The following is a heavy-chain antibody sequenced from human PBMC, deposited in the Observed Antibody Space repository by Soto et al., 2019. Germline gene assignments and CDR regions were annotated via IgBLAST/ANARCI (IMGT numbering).Heavy chain of an antibody. CDR3: AKVEQQLVRSPFDY. CDR2: INSDGSST. CDR1: GFTFSSYW. Sequence: LRRSCAASGFTFSSYWMHWVRQAPGKGLVWVSRINSDGSSTSYADSVKGRFTISRDNSKNTLYLQMNSLRAEDTAVYYCAKVEQQLVRSPFDYWGQGTLVTVSS. V-gene: IGHV3-74*01. J-gene: IGHJ4*02. D-gene: IGHD6-13*01.